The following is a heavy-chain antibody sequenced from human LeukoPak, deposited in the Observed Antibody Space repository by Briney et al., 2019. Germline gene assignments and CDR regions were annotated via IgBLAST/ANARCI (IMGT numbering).Heavy chain of an antibody. V-gene: IGHV3-7*01. D-gene: IGHD3-22*01. Sequence: PGGSLRLSCVASGFTFSTYWMTWVRQAPGKELEWVANIKQDGNQNYYVDSVKGRFTISRDNSKNSLYLQMNSLRAEDTAVYYCARDLYRIVVVPHYFDYWGQGTLVTVSS. J-gene: IGHJ4*02. CDR2: IKQDGNQN. CDR3: ARDLYRIVVVPHYFDY. CDR1: GFTFSTYW.